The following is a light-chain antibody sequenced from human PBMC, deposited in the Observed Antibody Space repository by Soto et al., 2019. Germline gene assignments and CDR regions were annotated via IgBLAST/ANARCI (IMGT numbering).Light chain of an antibody. CDR3: QQGKSFPFT. Sequence: DIQLTQSASSVSASVGDTVTITCRASQGLSSWLAWYQYKPGKAPNLLIFAASSLPTGVPSRVSGSGSGTDFTLTISSLQPEDFATYYCQQGKSFPFTFGGGTKVDIK. J-gene: IGKJ4*01. V-gene: IGKV1-12*01. CDR1: QGLSSW. CDR2: AAS.